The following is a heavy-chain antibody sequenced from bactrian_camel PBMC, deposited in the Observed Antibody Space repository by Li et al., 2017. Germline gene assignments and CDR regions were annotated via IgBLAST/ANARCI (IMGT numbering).Heavy chain of an antibody. CDR1: GNLYNLNC. Sequence: GSLRLSCAASGNLYNLNCLGWFRQAPGMEREQVAAFIYTFHRTTHYADSVKGRFTISKDNANTTLYLQMDSLKPEDTAMHYCAASPRPQSGSFCGVPYAYSGQGTQVTVS. J-gene: IGHJ4*01. CDR2: IYTFHRTT. CDR3: AASPRPQSGSFCGVPYAY. V-gene: IGHV3S54*01. D-gene: IGHD3*01.